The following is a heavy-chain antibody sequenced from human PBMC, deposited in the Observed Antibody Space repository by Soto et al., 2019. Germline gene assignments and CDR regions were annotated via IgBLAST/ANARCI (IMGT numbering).Heavy chain of an antibody. D-gene: IGHD6-19*01. CDR3: ARAYSSGWPRGGFDY. Sequence: SGPTLVNPTQTLTLTCTFSGFSLSTSGMCVTWIRQPPGKALEWLARIDWDDDKFYSRSLKTRLTISKDTSKNQVVLTVTNMDPVDTATYYCARAYSSGWPRGGFDYWGPGTLVTVS. CDR2: IDWDDDK. J-gene: IGHJ4*02. V-gene: IGHV2-70*17. CDR1: GFSLSTSGMC.